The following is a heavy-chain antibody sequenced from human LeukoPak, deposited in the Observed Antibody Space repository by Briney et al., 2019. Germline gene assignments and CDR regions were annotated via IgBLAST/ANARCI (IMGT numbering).Heavy chain of an antibody. V-gene: IGHV3-33*01. CDR1: GFTFSSYG. J-gene: IGHJ4*02. D-gene: IGHD5-18*01. Sequence: PGRSLRLSCAASGFTFSSYGMHWVRQAPGKGLEWVAVIWYDGSNKYYADSVKGRFTISRDNSKNTLYLQMNSLRAEDTAVYYCARGMGYSYGVDYWGQGTLVTVSS. CDR2: IWYDGSNK. CDR3: ARGMGYSYGVDY.